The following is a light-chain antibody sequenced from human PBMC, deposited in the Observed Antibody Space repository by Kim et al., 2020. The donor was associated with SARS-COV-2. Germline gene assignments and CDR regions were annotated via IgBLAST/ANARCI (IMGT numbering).Light chain of an antibody. V-gene: IGLV1-40*01. J-gene: IGLJ1*01. CDR2: DDN. CDR1: SSNIGAGYD. CDR3: QSYDSSLFYV. Sequence: QSVLTQPPSVSGAPGQKVIISCIGSSSNIGAGYDVHWYQHLSGTAPKLLIYDDNNRPSGVPDRFSGSTSGTSASLAITGLQAEDEADYYCQSYDSSLFYVFGTGTKVTVL.